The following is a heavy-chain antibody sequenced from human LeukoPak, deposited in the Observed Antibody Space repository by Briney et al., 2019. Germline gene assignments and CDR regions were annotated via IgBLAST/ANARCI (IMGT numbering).Heavy chain of an antibody. J-gene: IGHJ4*02. V-gene: IGHV3-49*04. CDR1: GFTFGDYA. Sequence: PGRSLRLSCTASGFTFGDYAMSWVRQAPGKGLEWVGFIRSKTYGGTTEYAASVKGRFTISRDDSKSIAYPQMNSLKTEDTAVYYCTRVEGDLIDYWGQGTLVTVSS. CDR3: TRVEGDLIDY. D-gene: IGHD2-21*02. CDR2: IRSKTYGGTT.